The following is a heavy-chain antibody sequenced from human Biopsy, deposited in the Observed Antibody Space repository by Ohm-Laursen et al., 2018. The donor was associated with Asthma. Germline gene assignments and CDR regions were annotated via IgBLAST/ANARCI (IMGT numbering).Heavy chain of an antibody. CDR3: ARYGPALPTELDY. V-gene: IGHV3-30*03. CDR2: MSFDGTNR. Sequence: SLSLSRTASGFSVSNYGMHWGRQAPGKGLDWVPVMSFDGTNRNYTDSVKGRFTISRDNSRNTLHLEMHSLRAEDTAVYYCARYGPALPTELDYWGPGTLVTVSS. D-gene: IGHD1-14*01. J-gene: IGHJ4*02. CDR1: GFSVSNYG.